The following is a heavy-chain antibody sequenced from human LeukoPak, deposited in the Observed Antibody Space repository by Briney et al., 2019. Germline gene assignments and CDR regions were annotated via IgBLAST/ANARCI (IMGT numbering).Heavy chain of an antibody. V-gene: IGHV4-38-2*01. CDR1: GYSISSGYY. CDR3: ARAQGGMDV. CDR2: IYHSGST. J-gene: IGHJ6*04. Sequence: SETLSLTCAVSGYSISSGYYWGWIRQPPGEGLEWIGSIYHSGSTYYNPSLKSRVTISVDTSKNQFSLKLSSVTAADTAVYYCARAQGGMDVWGKGTTVTVSS.